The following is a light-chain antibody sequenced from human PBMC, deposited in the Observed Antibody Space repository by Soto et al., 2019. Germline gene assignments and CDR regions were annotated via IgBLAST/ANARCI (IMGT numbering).Light chain of an antibody. V-gene: IGLV2-23*01. Sequence: QAVVTQPASVPGSPGQSITISCTGTSSDVGSYNLVSWYQQHPGKAPKLMIYEGSKRPSGVSNRFSGSKSGNTASLTISGLQAEDEADYYCCSYAGSSTWVFGGRTKVTVL. J-gene: IGLJ3*02. CDR1: SSDVGSYNL. CDR2: EGS. CDR3: CSYAGSSTWV.